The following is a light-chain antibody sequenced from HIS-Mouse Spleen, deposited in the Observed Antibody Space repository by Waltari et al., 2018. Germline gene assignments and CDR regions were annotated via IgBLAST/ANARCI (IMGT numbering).Light chain of an antibody. J-gene: IGLJ2*01. Sequence: QLVLTQSPSASASLGASVKLTCTLSSGHSSYAIAWHQQQPAKGPRYLMKLNSDGSHSKGDGIPDRFSGSSSGAERYLTISSLQSEDEADYYCQTWGTGITVFGGGTKLTVL. CDR3: QTWGTGITV. CDR1: SGHSSYA. CDR2: LNSDGSH. V-gene: IGLV4-69*01.